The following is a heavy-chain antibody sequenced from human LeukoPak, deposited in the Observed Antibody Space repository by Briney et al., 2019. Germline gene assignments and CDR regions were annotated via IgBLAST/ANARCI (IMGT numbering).Heavy chain of an antibody. J-gene: IGHJ6*03. V-gene: IGHV4-34*01. D-gene: IGHD6-13*01. CDR3: ARRIRDRSKTAAGTARGGYYYYMDV. Sequence: PSETLSLTCAVYGGSFSGYYWSWIRQPPGRGLEWIGEINHSGSTNYNPSLKSRVTISVDASKNQFSLKLSSVTAADTAVYYCARRIRDRSKTAAGTARGGYYYYMDVWGKGTTVTVSS. CDR2: INHSGST. CDR1: GGSFSGYY.